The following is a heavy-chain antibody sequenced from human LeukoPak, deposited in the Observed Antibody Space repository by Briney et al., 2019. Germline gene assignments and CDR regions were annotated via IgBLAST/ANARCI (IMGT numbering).Heavy chain of an antibody. V-gene: IGHV3-53*01. D-gene: IGHD5-18*01. Sequence: GGSLRLSCAASGFTVSSNYMSWVRQAPGKGLEWVSVIYSGGSTYYADSVGGRFTISRDNSKNTLYLQMNSLRVEDTAVYYCARDLPWIQLCDWGQGTLVTVSS. CDR2: IYSGGST. CDR1: GFTVSSNY. CDR3: ARDLPWIQLCD. J-gene: IGHJ4*02.